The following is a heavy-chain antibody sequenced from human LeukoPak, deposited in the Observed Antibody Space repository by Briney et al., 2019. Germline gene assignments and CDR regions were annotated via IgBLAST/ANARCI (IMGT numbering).Heavy chain of an antibody. CDR1: GGSISSGDYY. D-gene: IGHD3-22*01. J-gene: IGHJ4*02. CDR3: ARGIQKDSSGYYVDY. CDR2: IYYSGST. Sequence: SETLSLTCTVSGGSISSGDYYWSWIRQPPGKGLEWIGYIYYSGSTYYNPSLKSRVTISVDTSKNQFSLKLSSVTAADTAVYYCARGIQKDSSGYYVDYWGQGTLVTVSS. V-gene: IGHV4-30-4*01.